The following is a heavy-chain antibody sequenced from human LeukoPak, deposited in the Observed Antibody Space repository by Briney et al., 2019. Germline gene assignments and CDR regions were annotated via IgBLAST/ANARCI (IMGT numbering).Heavy chain of an antibody. Sequence: SETLSLTCTVSGGSISSYYWSWIRQPPGKGLEWIGEINHSGSTNYNPSLKSRVTISVDTSKNQFSLKLSSVTAADTAVYYCARHLVAGKITMISPWGQGTLVTVSS. CDR1: GGSISSYY. J-gene: IGHJ5*02. V-gene: IGHV4-34*01. CDR3: ARHLVAGKITMISP. CDR2: INHSGST. D-gene: IGHD3-22*01.